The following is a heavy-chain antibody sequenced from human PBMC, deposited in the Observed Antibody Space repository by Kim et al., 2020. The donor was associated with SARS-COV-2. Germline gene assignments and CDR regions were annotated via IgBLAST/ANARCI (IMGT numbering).Heavy chain of an antibody. J-gene: IGHJ5*02. Sequence: EKYYVDSVKGRFTISRDTAKNSLYLQMNSLRAEDTAVYYCARDGVVFVGPWGQGTLVTVSS. CDR3: ARDGVVFVGP. CDR2: EK. V-gene: IGHV3-7*01. D-gene: IGHD2-8*01.